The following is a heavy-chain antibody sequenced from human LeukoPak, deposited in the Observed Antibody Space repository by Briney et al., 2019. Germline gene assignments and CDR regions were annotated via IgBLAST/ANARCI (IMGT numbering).Heavy chain of an antibody. CDR3: AHMGRERYGSSTSCLGYFDY. CDR2: IYWNDDK. D-gene: IGHD2-2*01. J-gene: IGHJ4*02. CDR1: GFSLTTGFSLSTSGVG. Sequence: SGPTLVNPTQTLTLTCTFSGFSLTTGFSLSTSGVGVGWIRQPPGKALEWLALIYWNDDKRYSPSLERRLTITKDTSKNQVLLTMSYMDPVKTATYFCAHMGRERYGSSTSCLGYFDYWGQGTLVTVSS. V-gene: IGHV2-5*01.